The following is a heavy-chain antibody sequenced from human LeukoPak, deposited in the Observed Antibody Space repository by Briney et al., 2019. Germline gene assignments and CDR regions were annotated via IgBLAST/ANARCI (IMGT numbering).Heavy chain of an antibody. V-gene: IGHV3-53*01. CDR1: GFTVSSNY. CDR2: IYSGGST. Sequence: GGSLRLSCAASGFTVSSNYMSWVRQAPGKELEWVSVIYSGGSTYYADSVKGRFTISGDNSKNTLYLQMNNLRAEDTAVYYCARTGPRKGGFWKPGNNYYYGMDVWGQGTTVTVSS. CDR3: ARTGPRKGGFWKPGNNYYYGMDV. J-gene: IGHJ6*02. D-gene: IGHD3-3*01.